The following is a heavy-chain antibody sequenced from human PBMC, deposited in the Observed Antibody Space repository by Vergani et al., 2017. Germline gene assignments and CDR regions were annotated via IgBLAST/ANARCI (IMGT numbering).Heavy chain of an antibody. J-gene: IGHJ6*03. CDR1: GFTFSSYW. V-gene: IGHV3-7*01. D-gene: IGHD1-1*01. CDR3: ARESTDYYYYMDV. Sequence: EVQLVESGGGLVQPGGSLRLSCAASGFTFSSYWMSWVRQAPGKGLEWVANIKQDGSEKYYVDSVKGRFTISRDNAKNSLYLQMNSLRAEDTAVYYCARESTDYYYYMDVWGIGTTVTVSS. CDR2: IKQDGSEK.